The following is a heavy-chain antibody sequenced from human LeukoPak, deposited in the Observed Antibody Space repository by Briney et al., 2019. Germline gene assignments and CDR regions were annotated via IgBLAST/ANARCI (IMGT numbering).Heavy chain of an antibody. CDR3: ARADYERSGWVDY. V-gene: IGHV4-38-2*01. J-gene: IGHJ4*02. D-gene: IGHD3-22*01. Sequence: SETLSLTCAVSGYSIGSGYYWGCIRQPPGRGLEGIGIIYHSGSTYYNPSLKSRVTISVDTAKNQLSPKLSSVTAADTAVYYCARADYERSGWVDYWGPGTLVTVSS. CDR2: IYHSGST. CDR1: GYSIGSGYY.